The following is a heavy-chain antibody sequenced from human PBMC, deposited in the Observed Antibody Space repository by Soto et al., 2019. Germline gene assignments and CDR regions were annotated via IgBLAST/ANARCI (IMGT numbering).Heavy chain of an antibody. V-gene: IGHV3-33*01. CDR3: AREGIAVAGKRYYYYGMDV. CDR2: IWYDGSNK. Sequence: GGSLRRSCAASGFTFSSYVMHWVRQAPGKGLEWVAVIWYDGSNKDYADSVKGRFTISRDNSKNTLYLQMNSLRPEDTAVYYCAREGIAVAGKRYYYYGMDVWGQGTTVSFSS. J-gene: IGHJ6*02. CDR1: GFTFSSYV. D-gene: IGHD6-19*01.